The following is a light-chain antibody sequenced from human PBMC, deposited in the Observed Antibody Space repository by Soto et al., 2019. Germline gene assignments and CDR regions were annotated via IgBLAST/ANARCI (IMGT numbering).Light chain of an antibody. Sequence: QSVLTQPPSASGSPVQSVTISCTGTSSDVGAYNYVSWYQHRPGKAPKLMVYEVNKRPSGVPDRFSGSKSGNTASLTVSGLQAEDEADYYCTSHAGTINFPYIFGTGTKVTVL. CDR2: EVN. J-gene: IGLJ1*01. CDR1: SSDVGAYNY. CDR3: TSHAGTINFPYI. V-gene: IGLV2-8*01.